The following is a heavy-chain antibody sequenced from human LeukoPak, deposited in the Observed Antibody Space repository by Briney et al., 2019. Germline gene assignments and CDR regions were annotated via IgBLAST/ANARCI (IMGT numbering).Heavy chain of an antibody. D-gene: IGHD3-22*01. V-gene: IGHV5-51*01. CDR2: VYVGDSDT. CDR3: ARLHYYASSGSLFDY. CDR1: GYSFATYW. Sequence: GESLTISGKGSGYSFATYWIAWVRQMPGKGLEWMGIVYVGDSDTRYSPSFQGQVTISADRSISTAYLQWSSLKASDTAMYYCARLHYYASSGSLFDYWGQGTLVTVSS. J-gene: IGHJ4*02.